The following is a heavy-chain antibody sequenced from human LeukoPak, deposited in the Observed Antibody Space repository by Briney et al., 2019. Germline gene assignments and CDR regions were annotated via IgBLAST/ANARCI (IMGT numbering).Heavy chain of an antibody. D-gene: IGHD6-19*01. CDR2: IIPIFGTA. CDR3: ARDKRIAVAGMKYYFDY. J-gene: IGHJ4*02. Sequence: SVKVSCKASGGTFSSYAISWVRQAPGQGLEWMGGIIPIFGTANYAQKLQGRVTITADESTSTAYMELSSLRSEDTAVYYCARDKRIAVAGMKYYFDYWGQGTLVTVSS. V-gene: IGHV1-69*01. CDR1: GGTFSSYA.